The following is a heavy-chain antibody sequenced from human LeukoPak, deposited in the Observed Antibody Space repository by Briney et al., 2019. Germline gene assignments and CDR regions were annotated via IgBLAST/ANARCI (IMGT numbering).Heavy chain of an antibody. CDR1: GLTVSSNF. D-gene: IGHD3-9*01. CDR2: ISWNSGSI. CDR3: AKDRDYDILTGYILDY. Sequence: GGSLRLSCAATGLTVSSNFMSWVRQAPGKGLEWVSGISWNSGSIGYADSVKGRFTISRDNAKNSLYLQMNSLRAEDTALYYCAKDRDYDILTGYILDYWGQGTLVTVSS. V-gene: IGHV3-9*01. J-gene: IGHJ4*02.